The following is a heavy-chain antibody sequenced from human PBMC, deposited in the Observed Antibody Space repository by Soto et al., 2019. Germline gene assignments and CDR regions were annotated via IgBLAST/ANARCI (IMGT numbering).Heavy chain of an antibody. J-gene: IGHJ6*02. D-gene: IGHD2-2*01. CDR3: ARARYQLLHPYYYGMDV. Sequence: SETLSLTCTVSGGSISSYYWSWIRQSPGKGLEWIGYIHYSGSTKSNPSLKRRVTISVDTSRNQVSLKLSSVTAADSAVYFCARARYQLLHPYYYGMDVWGQGTTVTVS. CDR1: GGSISSYY. V-gene: IGHV4-59*01. CDR2: IHYSGST.